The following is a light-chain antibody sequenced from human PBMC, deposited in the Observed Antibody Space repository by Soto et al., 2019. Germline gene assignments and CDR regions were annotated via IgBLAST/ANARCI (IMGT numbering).Light chain of an antibody. CDR3: QQYDNWPPVT. CDR1: QSVSSN. J-gene: IGKJ4*01. Sequence: EIVMTQSPATLSVSPGERATLSCRASQSVSSNLAWYQQQPGQAPRLLIYGASTRATGIPARFSGSGSGTEFTLTISSLQSQDFAGYYCQQYDNWPPVTFGGGTKVEIK. V-gene: IGKV3-15*01. CDR2: GAS.